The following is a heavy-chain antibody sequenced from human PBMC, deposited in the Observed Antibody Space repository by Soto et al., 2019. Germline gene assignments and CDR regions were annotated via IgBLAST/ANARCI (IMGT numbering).Heavy chain of an antibody. D-gene: IGHD2-8*01. V-gene: IGHV3-23*01. CDR2: ITGSGRDT. CDR3: AKNGLDNSPSAIDS. CDR1: GFTFRNNV. Sequence: SLRLSCAASGFTFRNNVLSWVRQAPGKGLDWVSGITGSGRDTYYADSVKGQFTISRDNSKNMVFLQMNSLRAEDTALYYCAKNGLDNSPSAIDSWGPGTLVTVSS. J-gene: IGHJ4*02.